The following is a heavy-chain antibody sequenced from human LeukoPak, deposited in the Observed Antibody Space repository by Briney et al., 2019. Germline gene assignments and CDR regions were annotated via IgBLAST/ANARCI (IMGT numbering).Heavy chain of an antibody. Sequence: GASVKVSCKASGYTFTSYAMHWVRQAPGQRLEWMGWINAGNGNTKYSQEFQGRVTITRDTSASTAYMELSSLRSEDMAVYYCARGGAVAGSRDDAFDIWGQGTMVTVSS. CDR1: GYTFTSYA. D-gene: IGHD6-19*01. CDR3: ARGGAVAGSRDDAFDI. CDR2: INAGNGNT. V-gene: IGHV1-3*03. J-gene: IGHJ3*02.